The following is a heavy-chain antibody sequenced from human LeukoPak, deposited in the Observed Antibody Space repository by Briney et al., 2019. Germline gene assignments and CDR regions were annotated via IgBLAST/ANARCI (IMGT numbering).Heavy chain of an antibody. CDR2: IYYSGST. V-gene: IGHV4-39*07. CDR1: GGSITSSSYY. D-gene: IGHD3-10*01. Sequence: ESSETLSSTCTVSGGSITSSSYYWGWIRQPPGKGLGGIGSIYYSGSTYYNPSLKSRVTMSIDTSKNQFSLKVISVTAADTAVYYCARITGSGTPLDAFDIWGQGTMVTVSS. CDR3: ARITGSGTPLDAFDI. J-gene: IGHJ3*02.